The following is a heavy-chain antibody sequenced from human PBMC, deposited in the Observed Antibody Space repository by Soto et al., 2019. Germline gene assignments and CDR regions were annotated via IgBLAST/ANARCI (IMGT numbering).Heavy chain of an antibody. Sequence: SETLSLTCAVYGGSFSGYYWSWIRQPPGKGLEWIGEINHSGSTNYNPSLKSRVTISVDTSKNQFSLKLSSVTAADTAVYYCASAYQLLRVAFDIWGQGTMVTVSS. D-gene: IGHD2-2*01. CDR2: INHSGST. CDR1: GGSFSGYY. CDR3: ASAYQLLRVAFDI. V-gene: IGHV4-34*01. J-gene: IGHJ3*02.